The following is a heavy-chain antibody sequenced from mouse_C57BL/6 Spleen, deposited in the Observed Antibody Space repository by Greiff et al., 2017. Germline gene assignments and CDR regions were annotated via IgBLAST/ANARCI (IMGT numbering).Heavy chain of an antibody. CDR2: SDPEDGDT. V-gene: IGHV14-1*01. Sequence: EVQLQQSGAELVRPGASVKLSCTASGFNFKDYYMHWVKQRPEKGLEWIGRSDPEDGDTEYAPKFQGKATMTADTSANTAYLQLSSLTSEDTAVYYGTTSITTVVATDYWGQGTTLTVSS. J-gene: IGHJ2*01. D-gene: IGHD1-1*01. CDR1: GFNFKDYY. CDR3: TTSITTVVATDY.